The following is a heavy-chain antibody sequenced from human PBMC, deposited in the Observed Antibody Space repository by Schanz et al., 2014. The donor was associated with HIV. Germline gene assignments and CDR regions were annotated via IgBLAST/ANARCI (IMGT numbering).Heavy chain of an antibody. D-gene: IGHD3-3*01. Sequence: VQLVESGGGLVKPGGSLRLSCAASGFTFSDYYMSWIRQAPGKGLEWVSGISISGETTYYADSVKGRFTISRDNSKNTLYXQXXSLXXXXXXXXXXXKDQGYDFWSGYYNYYGMDAWGQGTTVTVSS. CDR1: GFTFSDYY. CDR3: XKDQGYDFWSGYYNYYGMDA. CDR2: ISISGETT. V-gene: IGHV3-11*01. J-gene: IGHJ6*02.